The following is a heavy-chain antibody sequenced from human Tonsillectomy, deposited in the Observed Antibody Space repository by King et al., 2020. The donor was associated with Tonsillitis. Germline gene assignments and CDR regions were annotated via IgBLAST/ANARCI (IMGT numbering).Heavy chain of an antibody. D-gene: IGHD6-19*01. J-gene: IGHJ4*02. V-gene: IGHV4-39*07. CDR2: IYYTGST. CDR1: GGSISNGRHY. Sequence: LQLQESGPGLVKPSETLSLTCTVSGGSISNGRHYWGWIRQPPGKGLEWIGTIYYTGSTYYTPSLKSRVTVSVDTSKNQFSLKLSSVTAADTAVYYCARREQWLVWVYWGQGTLVTVSS. CDR3: ARREQWLVWVY.